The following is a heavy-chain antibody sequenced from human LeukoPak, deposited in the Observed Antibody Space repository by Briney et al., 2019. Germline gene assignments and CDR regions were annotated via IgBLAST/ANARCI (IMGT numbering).Heavy chain of an antibody. CDR1: GFTFSSYW. CDR2: INSDGSST. Sequence: GGSLRLSCAASGFTFSSYWMHWVRQAPGKGLVWVSRINSDGSSTSYADSVKGRFTISRDNSKNTLYLQMNSLRAEDTAVYYCARAELTGYLYYFDYWGQGTLVTVSS. CDR3: ARAELTGYLYYFDY. J-gene: IGHJ4*02. D-gene: IGHD3-9*01. V-gene: IGHV3-74*01.